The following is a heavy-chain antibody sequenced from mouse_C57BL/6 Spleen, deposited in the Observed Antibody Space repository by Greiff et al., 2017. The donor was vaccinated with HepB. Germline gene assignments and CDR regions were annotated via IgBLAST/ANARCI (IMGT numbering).Heavy chain of an antibody. J-gene: IGHJ4*01. CDR3: ARSDDYLDYYAMDY. V-gene: IGHV1-80*01. Sequence: QVQLQQSGAELVKPGASVKISCKASGYAFSSYWMNWVKQRPGKGLEWIGQIYPGDGDTNYNGKIKGKATLTADKSSSTAYMQLSSLTSEDSAVYFCARSDDYLDYYAMDYWGQGTSVTVSP. CDR2: IYPGDGDT. CDR1: GYAFSSYW. D-gene: IGHD2-4*01.